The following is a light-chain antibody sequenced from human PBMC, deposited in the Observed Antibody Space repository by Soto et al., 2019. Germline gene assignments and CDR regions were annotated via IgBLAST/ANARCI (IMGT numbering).Light chain of an antibody. V-gene: IGKV1-39*01. CDR3: QQSYSTPFT. CDR2: AAS. Sequence: DIQMTQSPSSLSASVGDRVTLTCRASQSISSYLNWYQQKPGKAPKLLIYAASSLQSGVPSRFSGSGSGTDFTRTISSLQPEDFATYYCQQSYSTPFTFGPGTKVDIK. J-gene: IGKJ3*01. CDR1: QSISSY.